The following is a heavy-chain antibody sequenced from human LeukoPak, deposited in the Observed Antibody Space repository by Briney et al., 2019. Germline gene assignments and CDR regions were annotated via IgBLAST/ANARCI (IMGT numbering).Heavy chain of an antibody. Sequence: GASVKVSCKASGYTFTSYDINWVRQATGQGLEWMGWMNPNSGNTGYAQKFQGRVTITRNTSISTAYMELSSLRSEDTAVYYCARVMRRYSSSPYYYYYYYMDVWGKGTTVTVSS. V-gene: IGHV1-8*03. J-gene: IGHJ6*03. D-gene: IGHD6-6*01. CDR1: GYTFTSYD. CDR2: MNPNSGNT. CDR3: ARVMRRYSSSPYYYYYYYMDV.